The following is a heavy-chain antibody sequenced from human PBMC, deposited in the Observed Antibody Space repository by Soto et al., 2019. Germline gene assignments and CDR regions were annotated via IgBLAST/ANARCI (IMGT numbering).Heavy chain of an antibody. CDR3: ARVRGYCSGGSCYGYFDY. CDR2: IYYSGST. CDR1: GGSISSYY. V-gene: IGHV4-59*01. D-gene: IGHD2-15*01. Sequence: QVQLQESGPGLVKPSETLSLTCTVSGGSISSYYWSWIRQPPGKGLEWIGYIYYSGSTNYNPSLKRRVTISVDTSKNQFSLKLSSVTAADTAVYYCARVRGYCSGGSCYGYFDYWGQGTLVTVSS. J-gene: IGHJ4*02.